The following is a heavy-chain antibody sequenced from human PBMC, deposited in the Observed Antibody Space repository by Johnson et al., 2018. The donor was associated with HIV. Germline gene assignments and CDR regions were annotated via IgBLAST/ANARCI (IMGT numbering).Heavy chain of an antibody. D-gene: IGHD2-2*01. J-gene: IGHJ3*02. CDR2: IYSGGST. Sequence: EVQLVESGGGLVQPGRSLRLSCAASGFTFDDYAMNWVRQAPGKGLEWVSGIYSGGSTYYADSVKGRFTISRDNSKNTLYLQMNSVRAEDTAVYYCARGLGSRSAFDIWGQGTMVTVSS. CDR1: GFTFDDYA. V-gene: IGHV3-66*01. CDR3: ARGLGSRSAFDI.